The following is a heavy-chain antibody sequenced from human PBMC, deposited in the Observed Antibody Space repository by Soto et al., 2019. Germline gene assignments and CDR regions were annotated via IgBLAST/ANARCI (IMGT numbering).Heavy chain of an antibody. Sequence: QVQLVESGGGVVQPGRSLRLSCAASGFTFSSYAMHWVRQAPGKGLEWVAVISYDGSNKYYADSVKGRFTISRDNSKNTLYLQMNSLRAADTAVYYRARGVAGTASYFDYWGQGTLVTVSS. J-gene: IGHJ4*02. D-gene: IGHD6-19*01. V-gene: IGHV3-30-3*01. CDR2: ISYDGSNK. CDR1: GFTFSSYA. CDR3: ARGVAGTASYFDY.